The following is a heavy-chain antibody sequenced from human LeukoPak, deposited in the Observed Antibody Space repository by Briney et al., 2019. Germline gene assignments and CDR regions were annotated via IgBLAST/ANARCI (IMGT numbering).Heavy chain of an antibody. D-gene: IGHD3-3*01. V-gene: IGHV1-18*01. J-gene: IGHJ6*03. CDR3: VRETYYDFWSGLKRGMGYYYYYMDV. Sequence: GASVKVSCKASGYTFTSYGINWVRQAPGQGLEWMGWITVYNGNTNYAQKLQGRVTMTTDTSTSTAYMELRSLRSDDTAVYYCVRETYYDFWSGLKRGMGYYYYYMDVWGKGTTVTVSS. CDR1: GYTFTSYG. CDR2: ITVYNGNT.